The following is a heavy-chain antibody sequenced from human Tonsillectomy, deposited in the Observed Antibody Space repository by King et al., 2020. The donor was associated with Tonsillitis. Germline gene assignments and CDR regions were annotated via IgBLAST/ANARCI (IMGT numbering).Heavy chain of an antibody. Sequence: HVQLVESGGGLVKPGGSLRLSCAASGFTFINYHMSWIRQAPGKGLEWVSYITSTGPAKYYADSVKGRFTVSRDNAKNSLYLQMNGLRAEDTAIYYCARDFLHAFDIWGQGTMVTVSS. CDR3: ARDFLHAFDI. V-gene: IGHV3-11*01. CDR1: GFTFINYH. CDR2: ITSTGPAK. J-gene: IGHJ3*02. D-gene: IGHD3-3*01.